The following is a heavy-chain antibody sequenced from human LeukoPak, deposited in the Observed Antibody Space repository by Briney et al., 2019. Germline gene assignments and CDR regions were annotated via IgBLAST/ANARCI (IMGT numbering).Heavy chain of an antibody. CDR3: VKLPYSDTSAYYVDY. CDR2: IYSGGST. Sequence: PGGSLRLSCAASGFTVSSNYMSWVRQAPGKGLEWVSVIYSGGSTYYADSVKGRFTISRDNSKNTLYLQMNSLKAEDTAVYYCVKLPYSDTSAYYVDYWGQGTLVTVSS. V-gene: IGHV3-66*01. J-gene: IGHJ4*02. CDR1: GFTVSSNY. D-gene: IGHD3-22*01.